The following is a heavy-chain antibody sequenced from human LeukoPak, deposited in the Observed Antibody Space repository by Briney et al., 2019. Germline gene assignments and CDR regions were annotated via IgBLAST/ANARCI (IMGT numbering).Heavy chain of an antibody. CDR1: GGSISSYY. D-gene: IGHD3-16*02. V-gene: IGHV4-59*01. CDR2: ISYSGST. Sequence: SETLSLTCTVYGGSISSYYWSWIRQPPGKGLEWIGYISYSGSTNYNPSLKSRVTISVDTSKNQFSLKLSSVTAADTAVYYCARYVWGSYPTFEDYWGQGTLVTVSS. J-gene: IGHJ4*02. CDR3: ARYVWGSYPTFEDY.